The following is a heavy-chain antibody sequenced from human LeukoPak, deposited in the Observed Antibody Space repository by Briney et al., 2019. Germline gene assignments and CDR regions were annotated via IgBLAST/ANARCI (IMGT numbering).Heavy chain of an antibody. CDR3: ARDIGGSGSSIDY. CDR2: IIPILGIT. J-gene: IGHJ4*02. CDR1: GGTFSSYA. Sequence: SVKVSCKASGGTFSSYAISWVRQAPGQGLEWMGRIIPILGITNYAQKFQGRVTITADKSTSTAYTELSSLRSEDTAVYYCARDIGGSGSSIDYWGQGTLVTVSS. V-gene: IGHV1-69*04. D-gene: IGHD3-10*01.